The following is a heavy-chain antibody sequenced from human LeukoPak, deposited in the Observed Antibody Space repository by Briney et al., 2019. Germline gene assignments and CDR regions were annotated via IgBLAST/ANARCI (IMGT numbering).Heavy chain of an antibody. Sequence: PGGSLRLSCAVSGFIFSSYGMHWVRQALGKGLEWVAFIRYDGSDKFYADSVKGRFTISRDNSKNKVYLQMNSLRAEDTAVYYCAKDSWEVGATSEIDYWGQGTLVTVSS. CDR3: AKDSWEVGATSEIDY. CDR2: IRYDGSDK. D-gene: IGHD1-26*01. CDR1: GFIFSSYG. J-gene: IGHJ4*02. V-gene: IGHV3-30*02.